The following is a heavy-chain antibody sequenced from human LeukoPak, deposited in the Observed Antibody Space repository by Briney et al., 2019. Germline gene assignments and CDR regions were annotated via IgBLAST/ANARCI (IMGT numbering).Heavy chain of an antibody. CDR3: ARWSAALPKMFDP. CDR1: GGSFSAYY. Sequence: SETLSLTCAVYGGSFSAYYWSWIRQPPGAGLEWIGEINHSGSTSYNPSLKSRVTISVDTSKSQFFLNLTSVTAADTAVYYCARWSAALPKMFDPWGQGTLVTVSS. D-gene: IGHD6-13*01. V-gene: IGHV4-34*01. CDR2: INHSGST. J-gene: IGHJ5*02.